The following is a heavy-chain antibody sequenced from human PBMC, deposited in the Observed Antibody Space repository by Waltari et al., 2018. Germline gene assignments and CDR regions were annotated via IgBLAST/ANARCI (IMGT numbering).Heavy chain of an antibody. Sequence: QVQLVQSGAEVKKPGSSVKVSCEASGGTFSSYAIRWVREAPGQGLAWMGGIIPIFGTANYAQKFQGRVTITADESTSTAYMELSSLRSEDTAVYYCARDLPAYCGGDCYLDYWGQGTLVTVSS. CDR3: ARDLPAYCGGDCYLDY. D-gene: IGHD2-21*01. J-gene: IGHJ4*02. CDR1: GGTFSSYA. V-gene: IGHV1-69*12. CDR2: IIPIFGTA.